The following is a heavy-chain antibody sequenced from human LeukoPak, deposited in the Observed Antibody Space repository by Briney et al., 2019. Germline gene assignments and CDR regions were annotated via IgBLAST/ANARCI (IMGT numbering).Heavy chain of an antibody. D-gene: IGHD3-22*01. CDR3: ATTRRYYYDSSGYSW. Sequence: QPSETLSLTCAVYGGSFSAYYWSWIRQPPGKGLEWIGEINHSGSTNYNPSLKSRVTISVDTSKNQFSLKLSSVTAADTAVYYCATTRRYYYDSSGYSWWGQGTLVTVSS. CDR2: INHSGST. J-gene: IGHJ4*02. CDR1: GGSFSAYY. V-gene: IGHV4-34*01.